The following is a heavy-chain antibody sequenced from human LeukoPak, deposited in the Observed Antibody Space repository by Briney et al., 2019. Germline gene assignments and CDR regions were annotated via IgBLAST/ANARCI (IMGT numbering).Heavy chain of an antibody. CDR3: AKSSYYDSSGYYREYYFDY. D-gene: IGHD3-22*01. CDR1: RFTFSSYA. Sequence: GGSLSLSCAASRFTFSSYAMSGVGRAPGKGREWVSAISGSGGSTHYADSVKGRFTISRDNSKNTLYLQMNSLRAEDTAVYYCAKSSYYDSSGYYREYYFDYWGQGTLVTVSS. CDR2: ISGSGGST. J-gene: IGHJ4*02. V-gene: IGHV3-23*01.